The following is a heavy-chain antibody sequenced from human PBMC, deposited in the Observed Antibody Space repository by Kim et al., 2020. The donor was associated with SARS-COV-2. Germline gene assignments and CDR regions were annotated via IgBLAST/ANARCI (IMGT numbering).Heavy chain of an antibody. J-gene: IGHJ4*02. CDR3: ATGISSDWYLFEY. V-gene: IGHV1-24*01. Sequence: YAQKFHGRVTMTNDRSTGTAYMDLNSLRSEDTAVYYCATGISSDWYLFEYWGQGTLVTVSS. D-gene: IGHD6-19*01.